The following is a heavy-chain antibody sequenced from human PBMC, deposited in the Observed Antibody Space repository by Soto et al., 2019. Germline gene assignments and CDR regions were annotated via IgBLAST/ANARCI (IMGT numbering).Heavy chain of an antibody. CDR3: ARESRSADGTVEY. J-gene: IGHJ4*02. Sequence: SETLPLTCTVSGASISNYYWSWIRQPSGKGLEWIGRIYASRNTNYNPSLRSRVTMSVDTTKNQFSLNLNSVTAADTAVYYCARESRSADGTVEYWGQGTLVTVS. CDR1: GASISNYY. V-gene: IGHV4-4*07. D-gene: IGHD6-13*01. CDR2: IYASRNT.